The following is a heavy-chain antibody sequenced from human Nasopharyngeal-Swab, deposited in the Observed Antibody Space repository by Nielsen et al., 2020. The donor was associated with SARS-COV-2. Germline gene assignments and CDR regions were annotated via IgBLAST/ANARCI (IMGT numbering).Heavy chain of an antibody. CDR1: GFTFSKYW. CDR3: TVGFVVVV. J-gene: IGHJ4*02. V-gene: IGHV3-7*01. D-gene: IGHD2-21*01. Sequence: GESLKISCVASGFTFSKYWMKWVRQAPGKGLEWVANVKEDGSEKHYVDSVKGRFTISRDNAKNSLYLQMNSLRAEDTAVYYCTVGFVVVVWGQGTLVTVSS. CDR2: VKEDGSEK.